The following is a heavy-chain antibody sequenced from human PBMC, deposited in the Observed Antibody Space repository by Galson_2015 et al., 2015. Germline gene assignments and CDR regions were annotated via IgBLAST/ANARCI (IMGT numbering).Heavy chain of an antibody. CDR1: GFTFDDYA. Sequence: SLRLSCAASGFTFDDYAMHWVRQAPGKGLEWVSGIGWNSVGIGYADSVKGRFTISRDNAKNSLYLQMNSLRPDVTALYYCAKDMGFTTTITTDRLAFDFWGRGTMVTVSS. J-gene: IGHJ3*01. CDR3: AKDMGFTTTITTDRLAFDF. V-gene: IGHV3-9*01. D-gene: IGHD4-11*01. CDR2: IGWNSVGI.